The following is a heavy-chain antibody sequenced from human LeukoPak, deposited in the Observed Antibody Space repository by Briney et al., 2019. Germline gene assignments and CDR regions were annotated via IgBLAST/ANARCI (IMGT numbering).Heavy chain of an antibody. CDR2: ISAYNGNT. D-gene: IGHD3-22*01. CDR1: GYTFTSYG. V-gene: IGHV1-18*01. J-gene: IGHJ4*02. Sequence: ASVKVSCKASGYTFTSYGISWVRQAPGRGLEWMGWISAYNGNTNYAQKLQGRVTMTTDTSTSTAYMELRSLRSDDTAVYYCASTSYYYDSSGYYYWGQGTLVTVSS. CDR3: ASTSYYYDSSGYYY.